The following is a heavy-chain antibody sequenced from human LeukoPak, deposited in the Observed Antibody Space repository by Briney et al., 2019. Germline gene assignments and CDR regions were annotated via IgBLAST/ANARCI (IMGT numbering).Heavy chain of an antibody. D-gene: IGHD5-12*01. CDR3: AKSGAGRYDC. J-gene: IGHJ4*02. Sequence: GGSLRLSCVGSGFTFSNSAMNWVRQAPGKGLELVSSFSGSGTSTYYADSVKGRFTISRDNSKNTLFLQMNSLRADDTAVYYCAKSGAGRYDCWGQGTLVTVSS. CDR2: FSGSGTST. V-gene: IGHV3-23*01. CDR1: GFTFSNSA.